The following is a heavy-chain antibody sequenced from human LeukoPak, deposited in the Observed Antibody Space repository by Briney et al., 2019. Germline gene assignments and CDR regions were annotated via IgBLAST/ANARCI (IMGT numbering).Heavy chain of an antibody. D-gene: IGHD4/OR15-4a*01. J-gene: IGHJ1*01. CDR1: GGSISSGGYY. CDR3: AMSNFFEYFQS. Sequence: SQTLSLTCTVSGGSISSGGYYWSWIRQHPGKGLEWIGYIYYSGSTNYNPSFKSRVTISRDTSKNQFSLKLSSVTAADTAVYYCAMSNFFEYFQSWGQGTLVTVSS. V-gene: IGHV4-31*03. CDR2: IYYSGST.